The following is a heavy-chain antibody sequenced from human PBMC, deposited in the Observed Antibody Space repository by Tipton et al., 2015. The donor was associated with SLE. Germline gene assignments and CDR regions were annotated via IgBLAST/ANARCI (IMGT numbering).Heavy chain of an antibody. D-gene: IGHD4/OR15-4a*01. V-gene: IGHV3-21*01. Sequence: SLRLSCAASGFIFSSYSMNWVRQAPGKGLEWVSSISSSSSYIYYADSVKGRFTISRDNAKNSLYLQMNSLRAEDTAVYYCAPVLTGYYGMDVWGQGTTVTVSS. CDR1: GFIFSSYS. CDR3: APVLTGYYGMDV. CDR2: ISSSSSYI. J-gene: IGHJ6*02.